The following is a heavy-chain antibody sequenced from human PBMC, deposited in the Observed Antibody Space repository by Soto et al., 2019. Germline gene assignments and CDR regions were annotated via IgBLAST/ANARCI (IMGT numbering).Heavy chain of an antibody. CDR3: SKDGAMVRERMDV. J-gene: IGHJ6*02. V-gene: IGHV3-30*18. Sequence: QVQLVESGGGVVQPGRSLRLSCAASGFTFSSYGMQWVRQAPGKGLEWVAVISYDGSNKYYADSVKGRFTISRDNSKNTLYLQMNSLRAEDTAVYYCSKDGAMVRERMDVRGQGPTVTVSS. CDR2: ISYDGSNK. CDR1: GFTFSSYG. D-gene: IGHD3-10*01.